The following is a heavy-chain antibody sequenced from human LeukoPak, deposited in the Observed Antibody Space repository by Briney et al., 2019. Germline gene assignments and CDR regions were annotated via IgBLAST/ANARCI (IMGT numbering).Heavy chain of an antibody. Sequence: PSETLSLTCTVSGASIRNYYWSWIRQPPGRGLEYIGYIYYSGNTHYNPSLKSRVTISVDTSKNHFSLKLTSVTAADAAVYYCARIPFRDYYDSSGYYLYAFDIWGQGTMVTVSS. J-gene: IGHJ3*02. D-gene: IGHD3-22*01. V-gene: IGHV4-59*01. CDR3: ARIPFRDYYDSSGYYLYAFDI. CDR2: IYYSGNT. CDR1: GASIRNYY.